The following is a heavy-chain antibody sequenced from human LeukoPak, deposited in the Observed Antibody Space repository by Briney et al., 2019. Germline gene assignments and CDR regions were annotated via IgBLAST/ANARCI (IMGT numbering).Heavy chain of an antibody. D-gene: IGHD6-13*01. V-gene: IGHV1-8*01. J-gene: IGHJ4*02. CDR3: ARVDFGYSSSREKYFDY. CDR1: GYTFTSYD. CDR2: MNPNSGNT. Sequence: ASVKVSCKASGYTFTSYDINWVRQATGQGLEWMGWMNPNSGNTGYAQKFQGRVTMTRNTSISTAYMELSSLRSEDTAVYYCARVDFGYSSSREKYFDYWGQGTLVTVSS.